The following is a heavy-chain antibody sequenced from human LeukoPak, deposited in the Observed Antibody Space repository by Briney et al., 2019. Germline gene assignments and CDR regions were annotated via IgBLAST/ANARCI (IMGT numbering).Heavy chain of an antibody. CDR3: ARDPGSFLSGSGWLNWFEP. CDR1: GYTFTSYH. Sequence: ASVKVSCKASGYTFTSYHISWVRQAPGQGLEWMGWISPSSGDTNYAQKFQGRVTMTTDTSTSTAYMDLRSLRSDDTAVYYCARDPGSFLSGSGWLNWFEPWGQGTLLTVSS. D-gene: IGHD6-19*01. CDR2: ISPSSGDT. V-gene: IGHV1-18*01. J-gene: IGHJ5*02.